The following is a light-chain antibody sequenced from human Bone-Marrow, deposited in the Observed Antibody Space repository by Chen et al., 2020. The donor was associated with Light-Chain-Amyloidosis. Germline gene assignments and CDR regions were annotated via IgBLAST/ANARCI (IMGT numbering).Light chain of an antibody. J-gene: IGLJ2*01. CDR1: DLPTQY. CDR2: RET. V-gene: IGLV3-25*03. CDR3: QSADSSGTYEVI. Sequence: SYELTQPPSVSVSPGQPARITCSGDDLPTQYAYWYQQKPGQAPVLVIHRETERPSGISERFSGSSSGTTAMLPISGVQAEDEADYHCQSADSSGTYEVIFGGGTKLTVL.